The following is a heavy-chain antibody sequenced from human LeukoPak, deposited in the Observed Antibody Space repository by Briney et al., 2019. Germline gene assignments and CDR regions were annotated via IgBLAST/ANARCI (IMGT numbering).Heavy chain of an antibody. V-gene: IGHV1-69*05. D-gene: IGHD3-9*01. CDR3: ARGGHDILTGYYFPLDY. CDR2: IIPVFGTA. J-gene: IGHJ4*02. Sequence: SVKVSCKASGGTFSSYAISWVRQAHGQGLEWMGGIIPVFGTANYAQKFQGRVTITTDESTSTAYMELSSLRSEDTAVYYCARGGHDILTGYYFPLDYWGQGTLVTVSS. CDR1: GGTFSSYA.